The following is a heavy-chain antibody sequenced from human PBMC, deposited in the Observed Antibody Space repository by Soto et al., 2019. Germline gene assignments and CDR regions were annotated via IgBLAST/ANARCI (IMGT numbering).Heavy chain of an antibody. J-gene: IGHJ4*02. CDR3: ARTGPYSSGNN. D-gene: IGHD3-22*01. CDR2: IHSSGNT. Sequence: QVQLQESGPGLVDPLGTLSLTCAVSGTSVSGANWWGWVRQPPGKGLEWIGEIHSSGNTDYNTSLKSRVTISRDMSKNEFSLKLTSVTAADTAVYYCARTGPYSSGNNWGQGTLVTVSS. V-gene: IGHV4-4*02. CDR1: GTSVSGANW.